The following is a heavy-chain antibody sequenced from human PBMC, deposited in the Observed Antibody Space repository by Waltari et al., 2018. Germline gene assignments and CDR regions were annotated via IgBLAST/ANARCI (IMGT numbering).Heavy chain of an antibody. Sequence: EVLLVESGGGLVQPGGSLRLSCAASGFPFSGSWMTWVRQAPGKGLEWVANIKQDGSERYYMDSVRGRFTISRDNAKNSLSLQMNSLRAEDTAVYYCATWRSLIAPFMGGVFEIWGHGTMVTVSS. V-gene: IGHV3-7*01. CDR1: GFPFSGSW. CDR3: ATWRSLIAPFMGGVFEI. D-gene: IGHD3-16*01. J-gene: IGHJ3*02. CDR2: IKQDGSER.